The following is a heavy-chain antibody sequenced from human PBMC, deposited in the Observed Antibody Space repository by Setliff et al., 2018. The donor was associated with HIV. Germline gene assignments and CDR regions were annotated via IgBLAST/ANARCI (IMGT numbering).Heavy chain of an antibody. CDR1: GFTFSSYS. CDR3: VKARVGGDYYYYYYMDV. V-gene: IGHV3-48*04. Sequence: GGSLRLSCAASGFTFSSYSMNWVRQAPGKGLEWVSYISSSSSTIYYADSVKGRFTISRDNVKNSLYLQMNSLRAEDTAVYYCVKARVGGDYYYYYYMDVWGKGTTVTVSS. CDR2: ISSSSSTI. D-gene: IGHD4-17*01. J-gene: IGHJ6*03.